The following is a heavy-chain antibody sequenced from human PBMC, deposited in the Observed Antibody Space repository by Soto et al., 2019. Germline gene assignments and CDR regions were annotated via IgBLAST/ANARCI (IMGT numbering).Heavy chain of an antibody. Sequence: GGSLRLSCAASGFTFSSYWMHWVRQAPGKGLVWVSRINSDGSSTNYADSVKGRFTISRDNAKNTLYLQMNSLRAEDTAVYYCARPQVSGYDWYYYGMDVWGQGTTVTVSS. D-gene: IGHD5-12*01. CDR3: ARPQVSGYDWYYYGMDV. CDR1: GFTFSSYW. J-gene: IGHJ6*02. CDR2: INSDGSST. V-gene: IGHV3-74*01.